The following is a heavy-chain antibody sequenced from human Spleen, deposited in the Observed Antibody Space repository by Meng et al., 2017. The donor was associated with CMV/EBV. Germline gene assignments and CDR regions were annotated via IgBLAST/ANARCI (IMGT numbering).Heavy chain of an antibody. CDR1: RFTFSSYA. CDR2: ISYDGSNK. CDR3: ARDGSY. J-gene: IGHJ4*02. V-gene: IGHV3-30-3*01. D-gene: IGHD3-10*01. Sequence: VELVGSGGGGVPPGSALSCSCAASRFTFSSYAMHWGRQAPGKGLEWVAVISYDGSNKYYADSVKGRFTISRDNSKNTLYLQMNSLRAEDTAVYYCARDGSYWGQGTLVTVSS.